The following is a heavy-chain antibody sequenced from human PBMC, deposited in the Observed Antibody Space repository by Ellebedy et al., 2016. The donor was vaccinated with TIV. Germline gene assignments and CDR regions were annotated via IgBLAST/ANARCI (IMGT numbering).Heavy chain of an antibody. V-gene: IGHV3-7*01. CDR1: RFTFSSYW. CDR3: ATDGSYGDYLSPTHAFVM. J-gene: IGHJ3*02. D-gene: IGHD4-17*01. Sequence: GGSLRLSCAASRFTFSSYWMSWVRQAPGKGLEWVANINQDGSEKYYVDSVWGRFTISRDNAKNSLYLQINSLRVEDTAVYYCATDGSYGDYLSPTHAFVMWGQGTMVTVSS. CDR2: INQDGSEK.